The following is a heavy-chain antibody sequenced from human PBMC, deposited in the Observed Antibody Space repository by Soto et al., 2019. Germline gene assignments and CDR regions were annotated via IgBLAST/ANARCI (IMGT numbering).Heavy chain of an antibody. Sequence: GVSLRRPCAAPGFTLSRCAMLRVPQAPGKGLQWVAVISYDGINKYYADSVKGRFTISRDNSKNTLYLQMNSLSAEDTAVYYCADGGGSVNDAFDIWGQGTMVTVSS. CDR2: ISYDGINK. D-gene: IGHD2-15*01. V-gene: IGHV3-30-3*01. CDR1: GFTLSRCA. J-gene: IGHJ3*02. CDR3: ADGGGSVNDAFDI.